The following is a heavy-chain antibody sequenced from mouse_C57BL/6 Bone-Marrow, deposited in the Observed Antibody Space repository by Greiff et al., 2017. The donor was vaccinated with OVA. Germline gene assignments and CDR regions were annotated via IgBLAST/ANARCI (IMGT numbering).Heavy chain of an antibody. J-gene: IGHJ3*01. D-gene: IGHD2-4*01. V-gene: IGHV5-17*01. CDR1: GFTFSDYG. Sequence: EVKLMESGGGLVKPGGSLKLSCAASGFTFSDYGMHWVRQAPEKGLEWVAYISSGSSTIYYADTVKGRFTISRDHAKNTLFLQMTSLRSEDTAMYYCARDYFAYWGQGTLVTVSA. CDR2: ISSGSSTI. CDR3: ARDYFAY.